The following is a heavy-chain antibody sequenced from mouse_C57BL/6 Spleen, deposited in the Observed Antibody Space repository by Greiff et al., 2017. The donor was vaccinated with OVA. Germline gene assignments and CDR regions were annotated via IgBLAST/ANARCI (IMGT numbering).Heavy chain of an antibody. J-gene: IGHJ3*01. Sequence: EVKLMESGGGLVKPGGSLKLSCAASGFTFSDYGMHWVRQAPEKGLEWVAYISSGSSTIYYADTVKGRFTISRDNAKNTLFLQMTSLRSEDTAMYYCARGSGSTPFAYWGQGTLVTVSA. CDR2: ISSGSSTI. CDR1: GFTFSDYG. V-gene: IGHV5-17*01. CDR3: ARGSGSTPFAY. D-gene: IGHD1-1*01.